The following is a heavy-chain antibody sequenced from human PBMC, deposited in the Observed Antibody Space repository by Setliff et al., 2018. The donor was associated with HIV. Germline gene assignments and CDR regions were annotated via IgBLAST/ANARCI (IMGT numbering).Heavy chain of an antibody. J-gene: IGHJ4*02. CDR3: TTGANWSYIGFFVR. CDR2: GYTKADGGTA. V-gene: IGHV3-15*07. CDR1: GFSFSNAW. Sequence: GGSLRLSCAASGFSFSNAWMDWVRQAPGKGLEWVGRGYTKADGGTADYAAPVKGRFTISRDDSKNMLFVQMSSLRSEDTAVYHCTTGANWSYIGFFVRWGQGTLVTVSS. D-gene: IGHD1-7*01.